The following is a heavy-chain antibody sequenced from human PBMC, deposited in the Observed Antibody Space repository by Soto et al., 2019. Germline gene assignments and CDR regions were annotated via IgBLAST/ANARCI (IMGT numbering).Heavy chain of an antibody. CDR2: IYYSGIT. D-gene: IGHD3-10*01. Sequence: SETLSLTCTVSGGSISSGGYYWGWIRQHPGKGLEWIGHIYYSGITTYNPSLRSRVTISGDTSKNQFSLELNSVTAADTAVYYCAREGIGTMVRAVIIRYFDYWGQGTLVTVSS. CDR1: GGSISSGGYY. J-gene: IGHJ4*02. CDR3: AREGIGTMVRAVIIRYFDY. V-gene: IGHV4-31*03.